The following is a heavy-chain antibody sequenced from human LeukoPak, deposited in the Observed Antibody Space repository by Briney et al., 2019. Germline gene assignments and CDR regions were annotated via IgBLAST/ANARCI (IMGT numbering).Heavy chain of an antibody. CDR2: ISGSGGST. Sequence: GGSLRLSCTASGFTFSSYAMNWVRQAPGKGLEWVSAISGSGGSTYYADSVKGRFTISRDNSKNTLYLQMNSLRAEDTAVYYCAKGIYDSSGYYFDYWGQGTLVTVSS. V-gene: IGHV3-23*01. CDR1: GFTFSSYA. J-gene: IGHJ4*02. CDR3: AKGIYDSSGYYFDY. D-gene: IGHD3-22*01.